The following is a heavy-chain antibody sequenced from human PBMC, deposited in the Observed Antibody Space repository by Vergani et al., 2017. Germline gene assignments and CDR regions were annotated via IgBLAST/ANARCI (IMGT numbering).Heavy chain of an antibody. CDR3: AKGHANFGVVNIRSEDLHM. D-gene: IGHD3-3*01. CDR2: ISGNNDDV. CDR1: GFTFSHYS. J-gene: IGHJ3*02. Sequence: EVQMVESGGGLVKPGGSLRLSCVASGFTFSHYSMNWVRQAPGKGLEWVSSISGNNDDVYYADSVKGRFTISRDNAKNSLYLDISSLRAEDTAIYYCAKGHANFGVVNIRSEDLHMWGQGTRVTVSS. V-gene: IGHV3-21*01.